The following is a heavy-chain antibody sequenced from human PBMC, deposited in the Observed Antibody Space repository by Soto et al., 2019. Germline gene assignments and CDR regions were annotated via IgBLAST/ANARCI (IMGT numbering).Heavy chain of an antibody. CDR2: IIPIFGTA. J-gene: IGHJ6*02. V-gene: IGHV1-69*06. D-gene: IGHD3-22*01. CDR3: ARGAYDSSGYYPGGYYYYGMDV. CDR1: GGTFSSYA. Sequence: SVKVSCKASGGTFSSYAISWVRQAPGQGLEWMGGIIPIFGTANYAQKFQGRVTITADKSTSTAYMELSSLRSEDTAVYYCARGAYDSSGYYPGGYYYYGMDVWGQGTTVTVSS.